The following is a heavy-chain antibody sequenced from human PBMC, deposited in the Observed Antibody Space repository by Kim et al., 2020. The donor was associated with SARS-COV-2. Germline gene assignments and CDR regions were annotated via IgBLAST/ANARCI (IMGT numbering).Heavy chain of an antibody. CDR3: TRENAPGDLWFGELSQYYYYYYGMDV. D-gene: IGHD3-10*01. J-gene: IGHJ6*02. CDR2: IRSKAYGGTT. CDR1: GFTFGDYA. V-gene: IGHV3-49*03. Sequence: GGSLRLSCTASGFTFGDYAMSWFRQAPGKGLEWVGFIRSKAYGGTTEYAASVKGRFTISRDDSKSIAYLQMNSLKTEDTAVYYCTRENAPGDLWFGELSQYYYYYYGMDVWGQGPTVTVSS.